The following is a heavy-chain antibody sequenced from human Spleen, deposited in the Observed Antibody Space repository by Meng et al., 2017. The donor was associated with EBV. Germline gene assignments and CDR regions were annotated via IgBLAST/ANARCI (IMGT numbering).Heavy chain of an antibody. CDR2: INPSSGGT. D-gene: IGHD2-21*02. J-gene: IGHJ4*02. CDR3: ARSIFSNDFFN. CDR1: GYMFTDYY. Sequence: QVQLVRSGAEVKKPGASVKVSCKASGYMFTDYYMHWVRQAPGQGLAWMGRINPSSGGTDSAQKFQGRVTMTRDTSISTAYMELTSLRSDDTAIYYCARSIFSNDFFNWGQGTLVTVSS. V-gene: IGHV1-2*06.